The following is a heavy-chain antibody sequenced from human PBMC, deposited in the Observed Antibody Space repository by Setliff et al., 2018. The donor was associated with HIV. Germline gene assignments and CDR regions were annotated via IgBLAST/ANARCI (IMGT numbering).Heavy chain of an antibody. J-gene: IGHJ4*02. D-gene: IGHD4-17*01. CDR3: ARDQTSNGDFDY. CDR2: IYYSGST. CDR1: GGSISSGAYF. Sequence: PSETLSLTCTVSGGSISSGAYFWIWIRQHPGKGLEWIGYIYYSGSTYYNPSLKSRVTISVDTSKNQFSLKLSSVPAADTAVYYCARDQTSNGDFDYWGQGTLVTVSS. V-gene: IGHV4-31*03.